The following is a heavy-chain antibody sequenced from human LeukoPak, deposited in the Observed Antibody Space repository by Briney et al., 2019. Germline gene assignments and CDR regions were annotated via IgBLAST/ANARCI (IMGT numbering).Heavy chain of an antibody. J-gene: IGHJ5*02. CDR3: ARDRGDFWSGSDWFDP. Sequence: GGSLRLSCAASGFTFSSYWMSWVRQAPGKGLKWVANIKQDGSEKYYVDTVKGRFTISRDNAKNSLYLQMNSLRAEDTAVYYCARDRGDFWSGSDWFDPWGQGTLVTVSS. D-gene: IGHD3-3*01. CDR1: GFTFSSYW. V-gene: IGHV3-7*01. CDR2: IKQDGSEK.